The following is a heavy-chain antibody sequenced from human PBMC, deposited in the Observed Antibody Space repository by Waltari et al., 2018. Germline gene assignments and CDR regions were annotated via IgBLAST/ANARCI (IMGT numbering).Heavy chain of an antibody. CDR2: VIHSGGT. CDR1: GGSFPGFY. J-gene: IGHJ4*02. CDR3: ARGKLNFDV. Sequence: QVQLQQSGAGLVRPSEILSLTCDVFGGSFPGFYWRWIRPPPETGLEWIGEVIHSGGTVYNPSLESRVTISIDTSKNQFSLRLTSVTAADTAVYFCARGKLNFDVWGQGAQVTVSS. V-gene: IGHV4-34*12.